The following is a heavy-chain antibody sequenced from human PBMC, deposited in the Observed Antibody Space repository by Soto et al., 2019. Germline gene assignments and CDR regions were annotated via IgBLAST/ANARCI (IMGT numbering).Heavy chain of an antibody. CDR2: ISWNSRTV. D-gene: IGHD2-15*01. Sequence: EEQLVESGGGLVQPGRSLRLSCEVFGFTFGNYAMHWVRQAPGKGLEWVSGISWNSRTVGYADSVKGRFTISRDNAKNSLFLQMNSLRAEDTALYYCVKDSVGGPQIVGGFDCWGQGTLVTVSS. V-gene: IGHV3-9*01. CDR1: GFTFGNYA. CDR3: VKDSVGGPQIVGGFDC. J-gene: IGHJ4*02.